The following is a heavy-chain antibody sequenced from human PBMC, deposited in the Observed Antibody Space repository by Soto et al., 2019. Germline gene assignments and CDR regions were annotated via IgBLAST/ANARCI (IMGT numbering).Heavy chain of an antibody. CDR2: IYYIGST. V-gene: IGHV4-59*01. Sequence: QVQLQESGPGLVKPSETLSLTCSVSGGSMSSYYWSWIRQPPGKGLEWIGYIYYIGSTNYNPSLKSRVTISLDTSKNQFSLKLSSVTAADTAVYYCASRTPGAGLDYWGQGTLVTVSS. CDR3: ASRTPGAGLDY. D-gene: IGHD2-2*01. J-gene: IGHJ4*02. CDR1: GGSMSSYY.